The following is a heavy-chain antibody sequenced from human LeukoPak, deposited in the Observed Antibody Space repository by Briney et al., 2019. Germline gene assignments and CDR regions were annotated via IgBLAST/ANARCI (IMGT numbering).Heavy chain of an antibody. D-gene: IGHD4-23*01. CDR2: ISYDGSNK. CDR3: ARSTVASQFCYYYGMDV. J-gene: IGHJ6*02. Sequence: GRSLRLSCAASGFTFSSYAMHWVRQAPGKGLEWVAVISYDGSNKYYADSVKGRFTISRDNSKNTLYLQMNSLRAEDTAVYYCARSTVASQFCYYYGMDVWGQGTTVTDSS. CDR1: GFTFSSYA. V-gene: IGHV3-30-3*01.